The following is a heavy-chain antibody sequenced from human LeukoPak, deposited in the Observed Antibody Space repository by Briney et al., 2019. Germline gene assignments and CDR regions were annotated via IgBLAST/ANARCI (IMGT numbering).Heavy chain of an antibody. D-gene: IGHD3-9*01. J-gene: IGHJ4*02. CDR3: AKDNNYDILTGYPEGGDYYFDY. Sequence: GGSLRLSCAASGFTFDDYTMHWVRQAPGKGLEWVSLISWDGGSTYYADSVKGRFTISRDNSKNSLYLQMNSLRTEDTALYYCAKDNNYDILTGYPEGGDYYFDYWGQGTLVTASS. V-gene: IGHV3-43*01. CDR1: GFTFDDYT. CDR2: ISWDGGST.